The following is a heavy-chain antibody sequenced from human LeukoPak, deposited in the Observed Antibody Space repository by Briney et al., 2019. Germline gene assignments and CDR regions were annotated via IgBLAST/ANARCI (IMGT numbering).Heavy chain of an antibody. D-gene: IGHD3-22*01. V-gene: IGHV3-30*18. CDR1: GFTFGSYG. J-gene: IGHJ4*02. CDR3: AKDYLPDYYDSSGYPLDY. Sequence: GGSLRLSCAASGFTFGSYGMHWVRQAPGKGLEWVAVISYDGSNKYYADSVKGRFTISRDNSKNTLYLQMNSLRAEDTAVYYCAKDYLPDYYDSSGYPLDYWGQGTLVTVSS. CDR2: ISYDGSNK.